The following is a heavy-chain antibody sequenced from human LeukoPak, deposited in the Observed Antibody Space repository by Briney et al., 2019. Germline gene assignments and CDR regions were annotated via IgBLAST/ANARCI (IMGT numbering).Heavy chain of an antibody. CDR3: ARVRGYGDYPYDY. CDR2: IYPNSGGT. Sequence: ASVKVSCKSSGYTFTGSYMHWVRQAPGQGLERMGWIYPNSGGTNYAQKFQGRVTMTRDTSITTAYMELSRLRSDDTAIYYCARVRGYGDYPYDYWGQGTLVTVSS. V-gene: IGHV1-2*02. J-gene: IGHJ4*02. D-gene: IGHD4-17*01. CDR1: GYTFTGSY.